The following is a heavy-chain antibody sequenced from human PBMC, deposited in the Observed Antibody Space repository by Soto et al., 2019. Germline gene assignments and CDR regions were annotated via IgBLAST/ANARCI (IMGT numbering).Heavy chain of an antibody. CDR3: ARGRRDGYNSDAFDI. V-gene: IGHV3-30-3*01. J-gene: IGHJ3*02. Sequence: QVQLVESGGGVVQPGRSLRLSCAASGFTFSSYAMHWVRQAPGKGLEWVAVISYDGSNKYYADSVKGRFTISRDNSKNTLYLQMNSLRAEDTAVYYCARGRRDGYNSDAFDIWGQGTMVTVSS. CDR2: ISYDGSNK. CDR1: GFTFSSYA. D-gene: IGHD5-12*01.